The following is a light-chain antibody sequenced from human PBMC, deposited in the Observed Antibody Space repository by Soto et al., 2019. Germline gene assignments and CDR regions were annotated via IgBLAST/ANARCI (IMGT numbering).Light chain of an antibody. V-gene: IGKV1-39*01. CDR1: QSISSY. J-gene: IGKJ5*01. CDR3: QQSYSTPRDT. Sequence: DIQMTQSPSSLSASVGDRVTITCRASQSISSYLNWYQQKPGKAPKLLIYAASSLQSGVPSRFSGSGSGTDLTLTISTLQPEDFATYYWQQSYSTPRDTFGQGTRLEIK. CDR2: AAS.